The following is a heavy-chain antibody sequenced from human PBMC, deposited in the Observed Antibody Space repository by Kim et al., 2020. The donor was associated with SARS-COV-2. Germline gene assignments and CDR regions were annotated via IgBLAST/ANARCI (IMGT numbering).Heavy chain of an antibody. CDR2: IIPIFGTA. V-gene: IGHV1-69*13. CDR3: ARDRATRRIQDWYFDL. CDR1: GGTFSSYA. J-gene: IGHJ2*01. D-gene: IGHD5-12*01. Sequence: SVKVSCKASGGTFSSYAISWVRQAPGQGLEWMGGIIPIFGTANYAQKFQGRVTITADESTSTAYMELSSLRSEDTAVYYCARDRATRRIQDWYFDLWGRGTLVTVSS.